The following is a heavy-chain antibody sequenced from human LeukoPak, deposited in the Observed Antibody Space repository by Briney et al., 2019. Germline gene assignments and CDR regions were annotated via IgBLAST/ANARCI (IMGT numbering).Heavy chain of an antibody. CDR2: IYYSGST. Sequence: SETLSLTCAVSGGSISSGGYSWSWIRQPPGKGLEWIGYIYYSGSTNYNPSLKSRVTISVDTSKNQFSLKLSSVTAADTAVYYCARYATVTTSAFDIWGQGTMVTVSS. CDR1: GGSISSGGYS. D-gene: IGHD4-17*01. CDR3: ARYATVTTSAFDI. J-gene: IGHJ3*02. V-gene: IGHV4-61*08.